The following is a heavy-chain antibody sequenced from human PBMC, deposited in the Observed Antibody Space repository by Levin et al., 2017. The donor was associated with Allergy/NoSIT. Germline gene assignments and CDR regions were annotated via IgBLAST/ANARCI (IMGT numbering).Heavy chain of an antibody. CDR1: GFTFRDYY. D-gene: IGHD3-10*01. CDR2: ISSSANNI. V-gene: IGHV3-11*01. J-gene: IGHJ3*02. CDR3: ARALWDAFDI. Sequence: GGSLRLSCAASGFTFRDYYMAWIRQAPGKGLEWISYISSSANNIYYADSVKGRFTISRDNAKNSLYLQMNSLRAEDTAVYYCARALWDAFDIWGQGTMVTVSS.